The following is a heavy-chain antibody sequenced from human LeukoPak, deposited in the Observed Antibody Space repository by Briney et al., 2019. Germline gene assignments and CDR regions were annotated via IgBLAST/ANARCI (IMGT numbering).Heavy chain of an antibody. D-gene: IGHD1-26*01. Sequence: SVKDSCKATGYTCTSYGINWVRQPPSQEREGMGWISAYNCNTNYAQKVQGRVSLTRDTSTSTVYMELSKLRSEGAAVYYFARDPSGSYPPHAYIDHWGQGTLVTVSS. CDR2: ISAYNCNT. V-gene: IGHV1-18*01. CDR3: ARDPSGSYPPHAYIDH. CDR1: GYTCTSYG. J-gene: IGHJ4*02.